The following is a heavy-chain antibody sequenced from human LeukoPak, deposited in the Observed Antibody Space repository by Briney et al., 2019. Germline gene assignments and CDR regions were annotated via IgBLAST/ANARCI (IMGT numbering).Heavy chain of an antibody. CDR3: ARARYSHNWVPTIDY. D-gene: IGHD1-1*01. J-gene: IGHJ4*02. Sequence: SETVSLPCTVSGHSVSSYYWRWLRQPPGKGLEWVGHIYYTGTTDYNPSLRSRVTISIDTPNNQFSLKLRSVTAADTAVYYCARARYSHNWVPTIDYWGQGTLVTVSS. CDR1: GHSVSSYY. CDR2: IYYTGTT. V-gene: IGHV4-59*02.